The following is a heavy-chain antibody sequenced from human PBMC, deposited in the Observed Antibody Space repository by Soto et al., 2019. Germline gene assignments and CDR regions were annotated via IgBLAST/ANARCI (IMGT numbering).Heavy chain of an antibody. CDR3: AKNGLERRSDCYSDY. V-gene: IGHV3-30*18. D-gene: IGHD2-21*02. CDR1: GFTFSSYG. Sequence: PGGSLRLSCAASGFTFSSYGMHWVRQAPGKGLEWVAVISYDGSNKYYADSVKGRFTISRDNSKNTLYLQMNSLRAEDTAVYYCAKNGLERRSDCYSDYWGRGTLVTVSS. J-gene: IGHJ4*02. CDR2: ISYDGSNK.